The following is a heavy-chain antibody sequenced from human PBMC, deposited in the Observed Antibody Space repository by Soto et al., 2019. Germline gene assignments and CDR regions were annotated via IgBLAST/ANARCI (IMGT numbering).Heavy chain of an antibody. Sequence: PGGSLRLSCAASGFTFSSYAMSWVRQAPGKGLEWVSAISGSGGSTYYADSVKGRSTISRDNSKNTLYLQMNSLRAEDTAVYYCAKSTFYGDIAFDIWGQGTMVTVSS. CDR1: GFTFSSYA. CDR3: AKSTFYGDIAFDI. V-gene: IGHV3-23*01. D-gene: IGHD4-17*01. CDR2: ISGSGGST. J-gene: IGHJ3*02.